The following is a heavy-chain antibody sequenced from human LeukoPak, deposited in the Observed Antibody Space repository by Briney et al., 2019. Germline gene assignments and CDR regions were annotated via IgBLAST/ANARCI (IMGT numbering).Heavy chain of an antibody. J-gene: IGHJ4*02. V-gene: IGHV4-39*01. CDR1: GRSLRDSSYY. Sequence: SETLSLTRAVSGRSLRDSSYYWRCTRQPPGKGLEWSGSINYSGNGYYNPSLKGRLPMSVDSSKNHFSPKLTSVTAADSGLYYFPRHLTTCGVNWGQGTVVIVSS. CDR2: INYSGNG. CDR3: PRHLTTCGVN. D-gene: IGHD3-16*01.